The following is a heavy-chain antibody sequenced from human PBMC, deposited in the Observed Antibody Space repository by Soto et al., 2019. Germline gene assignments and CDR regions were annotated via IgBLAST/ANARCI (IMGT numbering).Heavy chain of an antibody. V-gene: IGHV1-3*01. CDR1: GYTFTSYA. D-gene: IGHD5-12*01. J-gene: IGHJ3*01. CDR3: ARERSGYDFHL. CDR2: INAGNGNT. Sequence: GASVKVSCKASGYTFTSYAMHWVRQAPGQRLEWMGWINAGNGNTKYSQKFQGRVTITRDTSASTAYMELSSLRSEETAVYYCARERSGYDFHLWGQGTMVTDSS.